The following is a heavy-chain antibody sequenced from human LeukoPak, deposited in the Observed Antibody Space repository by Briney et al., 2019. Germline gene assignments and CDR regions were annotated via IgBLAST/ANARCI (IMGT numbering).Heavy chain of an antibody. Sequence: GGSLRLSCAASGFTFSSYGMHWVRQAPGKGLEWVAVIWYDGSKKYYADSGKGVFTISRDNSKNTLYLQMTSLRAEDTAVYYCARVPYRQHLWVGATTDYYGMDVWGQGTTVTVSS. CDR2: IWYDGSKK. V-gene: IGHV3-33*01. J-gene: IGHJ6*02. D-gene: IGHD1-26*01. CDR1: GFTFSSYG. CDR3: ARVPYRQHLWVGATTDYYGMDV.